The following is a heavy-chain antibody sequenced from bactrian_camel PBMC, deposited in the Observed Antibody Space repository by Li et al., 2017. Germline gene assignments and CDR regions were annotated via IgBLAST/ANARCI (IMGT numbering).Heavy chain of an antibody. V-gene: IGHV3S53*01. CDR3: AARNVPQTNMLSPQGWRT. Sequence: HVQLVESGGGSVQSGGSLRLSCEVSGDSYSSYCMGWFRQAPGREREGVAVIADDGMTQYAVSVKGRFIISQDSANNTLHLQMNNLKPEDTAMYYCAARNVPQTNMLSPQGWRTWGQGTQVTVS. D-gene: IGHD5*01. J-gene: IGHJ6*01. CDR1: GDSYSSYC. CDR2: IADDGMT.